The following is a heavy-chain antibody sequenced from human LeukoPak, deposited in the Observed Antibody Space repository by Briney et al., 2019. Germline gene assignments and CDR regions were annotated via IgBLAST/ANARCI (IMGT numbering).Heavy chain of an antibody. J-gene: IGHJ4*02. V-gene: IGHV4-59*11. CDR2: IYYSGST. CDR3: ARDDEVAAAAFGY. Sequence: SETLSLTCTVSGGSISSHYWSWIRQPPGKGLEWIGYIYYSGSTYYNPSLKSRVTISMDKSQNQFSLNLSSVTAADTAVYYCARDDEVAAAAFGYWGRGTLVTVSS. CDR1: GGSISSHY. D-gene: IGHD2-15*01.